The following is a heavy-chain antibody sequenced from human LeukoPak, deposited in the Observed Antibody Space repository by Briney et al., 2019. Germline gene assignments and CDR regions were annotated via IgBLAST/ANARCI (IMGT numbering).Heavy chain of an antibody. J-gene: IGHJ4*02. V-gene: IGHV3-30*02. CDR1: GFTFSSYG. CDR3: AKSGPYSSGSYSLDY. D-gene: IGHD3-10*01. CDR2: IRYDGSNK. Sequence: GGSLRLSCAASGFTFSSYGMHWVRQAPGKGLEWVAFIRYDGSNKYYADSVKGRFTISRDNSKNTLYLQMNTLRAEDTAVYYCAKSGPYSSGSYSLDYWGQGTLVTVSS.